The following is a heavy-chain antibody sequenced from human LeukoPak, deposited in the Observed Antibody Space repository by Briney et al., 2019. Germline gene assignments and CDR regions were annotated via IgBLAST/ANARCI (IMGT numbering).Heavy chain of an antibody. J-gene: IGHJ4*02. Sequence: GRSLRLSCAASGFIFSTYGMHWVRQAPGRGLEWVAVIWYDGSNKYYADSVKGRFTISRDNSKNTLYLQMNSLRAEDTAVYYCARKTYYYDSSPLDYWGQGTLVTVSS. CDR2: IWYDGSNK. CDR3: ARKTYYYDSSPLDY. CDR1: GFIFSTYG. V-gene: IGHV3-33*01. D-gene: IGHD3-22*01.